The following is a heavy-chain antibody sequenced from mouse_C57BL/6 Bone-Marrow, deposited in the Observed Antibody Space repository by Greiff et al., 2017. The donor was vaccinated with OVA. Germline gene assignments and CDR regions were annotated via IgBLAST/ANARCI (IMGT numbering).Heavy chain of an antibody. CDR3: TGLYYGTGDY. CDR1: GYTFTDYE. J-gene: IGHJ2*01. CDR2: IDPETGGT. Sequence: QVQLQQSGAELVRPGASVTLSCKASGYTFTDYEMHWVKQTPVHGLEWIGAIDPETGGTAYNQKFKGKAILTADTSSSTAYMELRSLTSEDSAVYYCTGLYYGTGDYWGQGTTLTVSS. D-gene: IGHD1-1*01. V-gene: IGHV1-15*01.